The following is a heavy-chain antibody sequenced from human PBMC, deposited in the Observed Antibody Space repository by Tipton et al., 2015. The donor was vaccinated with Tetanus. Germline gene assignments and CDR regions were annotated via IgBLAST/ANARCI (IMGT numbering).Heavy chain of an antibody. V-gene: IGHV4-59*01. J-gene: IGHJ4*02. Sequence: TLSLTCTVSGGSISSYYWSWIRQPPGKGLERIGYIYYSGSTNYNPSLKSRVTISVDTSKNQFSLKLSSVTAADTAVYYCARGGLGEVGYWGQGTLVTVSS. CDR1: GGSISSYY. CDR2: IYYSGST. D-gene: IGHD2-15*01. CDR3: ARGGLGEVGY.